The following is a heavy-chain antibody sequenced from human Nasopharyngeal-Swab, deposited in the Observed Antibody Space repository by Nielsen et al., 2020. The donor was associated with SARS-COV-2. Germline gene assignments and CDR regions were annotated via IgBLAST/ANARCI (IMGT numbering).Heavy chain of an antibody. V-gene: IGHV4-34*01. CDR3: ARDYYYDSSVFDY. D-gene: IGHD3-22*01. CDR1: GGSFSGYY. Sequence: SETLSLTCAASGGSFSGYYWSWIRQPPGKGLEWIGEINHSGSTNYNPSLKSRVTISVDTSKNQFSLKLSSVTAADAAVYYCARDYYYDSSVFDYWGQGTLVTVSS. CDR2: INHSGST. J-gene: IGHJ4*02.